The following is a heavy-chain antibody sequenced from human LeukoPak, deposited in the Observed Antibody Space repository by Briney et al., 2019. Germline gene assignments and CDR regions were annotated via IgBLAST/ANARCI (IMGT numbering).Heavy chain of an antibody. V-gene: IGHV4-59*01. CDR1: GGSISRYD. J-gene: IGHJ4*02. CDR2: IYYSGST. Sequence: KPSQTLSLTCTVAGGSISRYDWSWVRQPPGKELEWIGYIYYSGSTNYNPSLKSRVTISVDTSKNQFSLKLSSVTAADTAVYYCARETPRDYFDYWGQGTLVTVSS. CDR3: ARETPRDYFDY.